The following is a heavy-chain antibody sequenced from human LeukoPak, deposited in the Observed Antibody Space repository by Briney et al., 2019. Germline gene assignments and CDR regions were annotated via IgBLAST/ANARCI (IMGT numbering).Heavy chain of an antibody. D-gene: IGHD3/OR15-3a*01. V-gene: IGHV4-31*03. CDR1: GDSMTRGGYY. CDR3: ARAVDFRNYFDY. Sequence: SETLSLTCTVSGDSMTRGGYYWSWVRQHPGKALEWVAFIYHSGTTFYNPSLESRTTLSVDTSQNQFSLKLTSVTDADTAVYYCARAVDFRNYFDYWGQGNLVTVSS. J-gene: IGHJ4*02. CDR2: IYHSGTT.